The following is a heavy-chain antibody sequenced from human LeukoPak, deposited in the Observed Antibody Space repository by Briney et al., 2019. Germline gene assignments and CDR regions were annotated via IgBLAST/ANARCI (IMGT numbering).Heavy chain of an antibody. D-gene: IGHD3-22*01. J-gene: IGHJ4*02. CDR3: ASLGDYYDSSGYYY. V-gene: IGHV3-53*01. CDR2: IYSGGST. Sequence: PGGSQRLSCAASGFTVSSNYMSWVRQAPGKGLEWVSVIYSGGSTYYADSVKGRFTISRDNSKNTLYLQMNSLRAEDTAVYYCASLGDYYDSSGYYYWGQGTLVTVSS. CDR1: GFTVSSNY.